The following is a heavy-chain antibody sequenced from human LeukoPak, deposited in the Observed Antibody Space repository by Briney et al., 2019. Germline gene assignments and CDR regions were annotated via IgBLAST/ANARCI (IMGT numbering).Heavy chain of an antibody. CDR2: IYHTGST. CDR3: AREAFGDIVAAHDY. CDR1: SYSLRSDYY. J-gene: IGHJ4*02. D-gene: IGHD5-12*01. V-gene: IGHV4-38-2*02. Sequence: SETLSLTCAVSSYSLRSDYYWGWIRPPPGKGLEGIGSIYHTGSTYKNPSLKSRVTISVDTSKNQFSLNLSSVTAADTAVYYCAREAFGDIVAAHDYWGQGTLVTVSS.